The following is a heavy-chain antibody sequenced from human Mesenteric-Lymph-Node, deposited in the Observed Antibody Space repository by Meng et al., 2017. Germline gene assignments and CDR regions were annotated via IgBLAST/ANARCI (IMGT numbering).Heavy chain of an antibody. CDR2: VSGSGATT. CDR3: AKGHGDYLGYYIDY. V-gene: IGHV3-23*01. D-gene: IGHD4-17*01. Sequence: GESLKISCAASGFSFSKYAVSWFRQAPGRGPEWVSAVSGSGATTYYADSVKGRFTISRVNSKHTLDLQMNSLRAEDTALYYCAKGHGDYLGYYIDYWRQGTLVTVSS. CDR1: GFSFSKYA. J-gene: IGHJ4*02.